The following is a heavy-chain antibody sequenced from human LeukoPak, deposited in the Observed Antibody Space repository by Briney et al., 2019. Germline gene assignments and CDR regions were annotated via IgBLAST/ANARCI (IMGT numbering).Heavy chain of an antibody. CDR3: ASGVYHFDH. J-gene: IGHJ4*02. D-gene: IGHD6-6*01. V-gene: IGHV3-74*01. CDR1: GFAFREHW. CDR2: IDNDGHNS. Sequence: GGSLRLSCAGSGFAFREHWIHWVRQGPGKGLTWLSHIDNDGHNSSHADSVKGRFTISRDNAKNSVYLQMNSLRAEDTAVYYCASGVYHFDHWGQGTLVTVSS.